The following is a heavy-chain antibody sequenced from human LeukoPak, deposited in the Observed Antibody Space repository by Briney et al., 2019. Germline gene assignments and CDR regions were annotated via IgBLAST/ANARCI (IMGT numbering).Heavy chain of an antibody. V-gene: IGHV3-23*01. CDR3: AKRITVVARDAFDI. CDR2: ISGSGGST. Sequence: PGGSLRLSCAASGFIVSGSYVVWVRQAPGKGLEWVSSISGSGGSTFYADSVKGRFTISRDNSKNTLYLQMNSLRAEDTAVYYCAKRITVVARDAFDIWGQGTMVTVSS. D-gene: IGHD6-19*01. J-gene: IGHJ3*02. CDR1: GFIVSGSY.